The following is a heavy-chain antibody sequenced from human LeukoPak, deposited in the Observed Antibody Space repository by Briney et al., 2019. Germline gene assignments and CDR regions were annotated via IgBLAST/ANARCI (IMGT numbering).Heavy chain of an antibody. V-gene: IGHV3-9*03. CDR1: GFTFDDYA. CDR2: ISWNSGSI. CDR3: AKGDSSGYYYDAFDI. Sequence: PGGSLRLSCAASGFTFDDYAMHWVRQAPGKGLEWVSGISWNSGSIGYADSVKGRFTISRDNAKNSLYLQMNSLSAEDMALYYCAKGDSSGYYYDAFDIWGQGTMVTVSS. J-gene: IGHJ3*02. D-gene: IGHD3-22*01.